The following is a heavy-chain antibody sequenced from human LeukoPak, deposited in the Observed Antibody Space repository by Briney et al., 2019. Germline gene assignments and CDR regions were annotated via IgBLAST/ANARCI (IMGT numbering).Heavy chain of an antibody. CDR3: ARVPYYYYMDV. CDR1: GFTFSSYA. CDR2: ISSNGGST. J-gene: IGHJ6*03. Sequence: PGGSLRLSCAASGFTFSSYAMHWVRQAPGKGLEYASAISSNGGSTYYANSVKGRFTISRDNSKNTLYLQMGSLRAEDMAVYYCARVPYYYYMDVWGKGTTVTVSS. V-gene: IGHV3-64*01.